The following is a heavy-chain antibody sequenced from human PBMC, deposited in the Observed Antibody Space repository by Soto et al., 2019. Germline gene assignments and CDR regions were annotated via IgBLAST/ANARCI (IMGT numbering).Heavy chain of an antibody. CDR1: GFTFSSYA. CDR3: AKGGDVCSGGTCYNYYSGRAV. J-gene: IGHJ6*02. CDR2: ISGSGGST. V-gene: IGHV3-23*01. Sequence: PGGSLRLSCAASGFTFSSYAMSWVRQAPGKGLEWVSAISGSGGSTYYADSVKGRFTISRDNSKNTLYLQMNSLRAEDTAVYYCAKGGDVCSGGTCYNYYSGRAVGGQGPT. D-gene: IGHD2-15*01.